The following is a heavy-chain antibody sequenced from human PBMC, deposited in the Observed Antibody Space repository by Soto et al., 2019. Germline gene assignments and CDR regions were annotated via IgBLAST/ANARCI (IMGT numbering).Heavy chain of an antibody. CDR3: ASDRGYGRVN. J-gene: IGHJ4*02. D-gene: IGHD2-15*01. CDR2: ISPMVGIT. CDR1: GGTLSSYG. V-gene: IGHV1-69*12. Sequence: QVQLVQSGAEVKKPGSSVKVSCNVSGGTLSSYGFTWVRQAPGQGLEWMGGISPMVGITNQTQKVQDRITISADASTNTADRELRSLGADDTAIYDCASDRGYGRVNWGQGTVLTVSS.